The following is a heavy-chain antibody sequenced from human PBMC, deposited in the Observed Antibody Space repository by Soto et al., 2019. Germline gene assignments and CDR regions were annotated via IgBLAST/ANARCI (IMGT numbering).Heavy chain of an antibody. CDR2: IYYSGST. CDR1: GGPISSSSYY. V-gene: IGHV4-39*01. CDR3: ARQGPHGANWVRYFDS. Sequence: PSETLSLTCTVSGGPISSSSYYWGWIRQPPGKGLEWIGSIYYSGSTYYNPSLKSRVTISVDTSKNQFSLKLSSVTAADTAVYYCARQGPHGANWVRYFDSWGQGTLVTVSS. D-gene: IGHD7-27*01. J-gene: IGHJ4*02.